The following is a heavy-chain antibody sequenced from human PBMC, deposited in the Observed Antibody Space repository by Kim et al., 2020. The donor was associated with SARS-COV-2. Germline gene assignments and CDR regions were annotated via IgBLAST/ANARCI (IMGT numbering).Heavy chain of an antibody. CDR3: VKGPRDIVATMYYFDY. J-gene: IGHJ4*02. D-gene: IGHD5-12*01. Sequence: GGSLRLSCSASGFTFSSYAMHWVRQAPGKGLEYVSAISSNGGSTYYADSVKGRFTISRDNSKNTLYLQMSSLRAEDTAVYYCVKGPRDIVATMYYFDYWGQGTLVTVSS. CDR1: GFTFSSYA. CDR2: ISSNGGST. V-gene: IGHV3-64D*09.